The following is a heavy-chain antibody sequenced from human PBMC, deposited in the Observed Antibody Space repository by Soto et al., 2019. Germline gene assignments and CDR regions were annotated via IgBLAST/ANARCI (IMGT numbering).Heavy chain of an antibody. Sequence: GGSLRLSCAASGFIFSDYYMSWIRQAPGKGLEWVSYISPSGSTMYYADSVKGRFTISRDNAENSLYLQMNSLRADDTALYYCARGHWQLELWGQGTLVTVSS. CDR3: ARGHWQLEL. CDR1: GFIFSDYY. CDR2: ISPSGSTM. V-gene: IGHV3-11*01. J-gene: IGHJ5*02. D-gene: IGHD6-13*01.